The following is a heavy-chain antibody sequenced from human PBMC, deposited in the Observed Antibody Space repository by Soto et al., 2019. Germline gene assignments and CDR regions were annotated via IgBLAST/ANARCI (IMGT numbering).Heavy chain of an antibody. CDR1: GGTFSNYA. D-gene: IGHD3-22*01. CDR2: IIPFFKAT. V-gene: IGHV1-69*01. Sequence: QVQLVQSGAEVKQPESSVRVSCKASGGTFSNYAISWVRQAPGQGLEWMGVIIPFFKATNYARKFQGRVTITADDSTSTAYMDLYSLSSEDTAVYYCATDVPLNYYDGTYSYYAMDVW. J-gene: IGHJ6*01. CDR3: ATDVPLNYYDGTYSYYAMDV.